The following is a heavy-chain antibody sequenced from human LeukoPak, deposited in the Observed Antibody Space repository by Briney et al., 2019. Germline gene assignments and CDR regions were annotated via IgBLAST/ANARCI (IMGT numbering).Heavy chain of an antibody. D-gene: IGHD5/OR15-5a*01. J-gene: IGHJ3*02. V-gene: IGHV4-59*01. Sequence: SETLSLTCTVSGGSISSYYWSWIRQPPGKGLEWIGYIYHSGSTNYNPSLKSRVTISVDTSKNQFSLKLSSVTAADTAVYYCARLRRGSTDAFDIWGQGTMVTVSS. CDR3: ARLRRGSTDAFDI. CDR2: IYHSGST. CDR1: GGSISSYY.